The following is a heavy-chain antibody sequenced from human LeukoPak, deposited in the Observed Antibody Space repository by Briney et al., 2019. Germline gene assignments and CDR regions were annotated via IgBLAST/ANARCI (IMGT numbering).Heavy chain of an antibody. CDR2: ISGGSGDT. CDR3: ARTIAQYSNSWLYFYYGLDV. D-gene: IGHD6-13*01. Sequence: GGALRISFSAPGFTFCGYAMSWVRQGPGKGLGWVSSISGGSGDTYYADSVKGRFTISRDNSKTTLYLQMNSLRAEDTAVYYCARTIAQYSNSWLYFYYGLDVWGQGTTVTVSS. CDR1: GFTFCGYA. V-gene: IGHV3-23*01. J-gene: IGHJ6*02.